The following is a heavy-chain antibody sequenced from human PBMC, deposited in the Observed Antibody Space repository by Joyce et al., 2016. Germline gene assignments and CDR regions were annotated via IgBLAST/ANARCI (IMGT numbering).Heavy chain of an antibody. CDR2: INPEREET. Sequence: QVLLVQSGAEVKNPGASVKVSCKASGFSFSGYYIHWVRQAPGQGLEWMGWINPEREETIYAQKFQGTVTMTRDPTISTVYLGLGRLRSDETAHYNCAREYGGNCDFDYWGQVTLVTVSS. J-gene: IGHJ4*02. V-gene: IGHV1-2*02. CDR1: GFSFSGYY. CDR3: AREYGGNCDFDY. D-gene: IGHD4-23*01.